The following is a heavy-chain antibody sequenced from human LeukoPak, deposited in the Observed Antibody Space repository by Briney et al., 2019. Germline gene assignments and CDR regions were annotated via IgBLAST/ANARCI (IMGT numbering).Heavy chain of an antibody. J-gene: IGHJ3*02. Sequence: ASVNVSCKASGYTFAGYYIHWVRQAPGQGLEWVGWTNPNSGGTNYAQNFQGRVTMTRDTSISTAYMELSSLRSDDTAVYYCAREEATVLTPGLAFDIWGQGTMVTVSS. CDR2: TNPNSGGT. CDR1: GYTFAGYY. D-gene: IGHD4-23*01. V-gene: IGHV1-2*02. CDR3: AREEATVLTPGLAFDI.